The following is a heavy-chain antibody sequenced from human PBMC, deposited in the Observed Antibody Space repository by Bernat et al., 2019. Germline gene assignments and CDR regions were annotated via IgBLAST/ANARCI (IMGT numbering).Heavy chain of an antibody. D-gene: IGHD3-3*01. V-gene: IGHV3-30-3*01. Sequence: QVQLVESGGGVVQPGRSLRLSCAASEVTFSSYAMDWVRQAPGKGLEWVAVISYDGDNTYYADSVKGRFTIFRDNSKNTLYLQMNSLRDEDTAVYYSASPPGPYYDFGSGHSPLGYWGQGTLVTVSS. CDR1: EVTFSSYA. CDR2: ISYDGDNT. J-gene: IGHJ4*02. CDR3: ASPPGPYYDFGSGHSPLGY.